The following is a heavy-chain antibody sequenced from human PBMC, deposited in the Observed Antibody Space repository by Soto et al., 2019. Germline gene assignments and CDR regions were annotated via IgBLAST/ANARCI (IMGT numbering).Heavy chain of an antibody. V-gene: IGHV3-9*01. CDR3: AKDSLDCSGGSCYSGRGYYYYMDV. CDR1: GFTFDDYA. CDR2: ISWNSGSI. D-gene: IGHD2-15*01. J-gene: IGHJ6*03. Sequence: EVQLVESGGGLVQPGRSLRLSCAASGFTFDDYAMHWVRQAPGKGLEWVSGISWNSGSIGYADSVKGRFTISRDNAKNSLYLQMNSLRAEDTALYYRAKDSLDCSGGSCYSGRGYYYYMDVWGKGTTVTVSS.